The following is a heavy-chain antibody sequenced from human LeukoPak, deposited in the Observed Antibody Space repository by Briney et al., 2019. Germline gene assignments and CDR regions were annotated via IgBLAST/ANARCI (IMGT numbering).Heavy chain of an antibody. J-gene: IGHJ5*02. CDR1: GYTFTGYY. CDR3: ARNPTAFHAGSGYYGFDP. V-gene: IGHV1-2*02. D-gene: IGHD3-22*01. Sequence: ASVKVSCKASGYTFTGYYMHWVRQAPGLGLEWMGWSNPNSGGTNYAQKFQGRVTMTRDTSINTAYMELSRLRSDDTAVYFCARNPTAFHAGSGYYGFDPWGQGTLVTVSS. CDR2: SNPNSGGT.